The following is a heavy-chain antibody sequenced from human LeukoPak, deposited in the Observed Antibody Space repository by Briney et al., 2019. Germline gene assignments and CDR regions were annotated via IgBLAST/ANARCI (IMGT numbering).Heavy chain of an antibody. CDR3: ARPRAYYYDSSGWDAFDI. Sequence: SVTVSCKASGGTFSSYAISWARQAPGQGLEWMGGIIPIFGTANYAQKFQGRVTITADESTSTAYMELSSLRSEDMAVYYCARPRAYYYDSSGWDAFDIWGQGTMVTVSS. V-gene: IGHV1-69*13. CDR1: GGTFSSYA. D-gene: IGHD3-22*01. J-gene: IGHJ3*02. CDR2: IIPIFGTA.